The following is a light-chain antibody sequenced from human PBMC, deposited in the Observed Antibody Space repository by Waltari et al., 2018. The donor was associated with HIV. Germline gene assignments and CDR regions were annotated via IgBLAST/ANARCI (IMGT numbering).Light chain of an antibody. CDR1: ALPKQY. V-gene: IGLV3-25*03. CDR2: KDS. Sequence: SYELTQPPSVSVSPGQTARITCSGDALPKQYAYWYQQKPGQAPVVVIYKDSERASGIPERFSGSSSGTTVTLTISGVQAEDEADYYCQSADSSGTYPVVCGGGTKLTVL. CDR3: QSADSSGTYPVV. J-gene: IGLJ2*01.